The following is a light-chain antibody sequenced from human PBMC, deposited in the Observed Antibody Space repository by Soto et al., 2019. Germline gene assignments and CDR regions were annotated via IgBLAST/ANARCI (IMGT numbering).Light chain of an antibody. Sequence: DIQMTQSPSSVSASVGDRVSITCRASQGISNWLAWYQQKPGRAPKLLIYAASSLQSGVSSRFSGSGAGTDFTLTISSLQLEDFATYYCQQGNSFPFTFGPGTKVDIK. J-gene: IGKJ3*01. CDR1: QGISNW. CDR2: AAS. CDR3: QQGNSFPFT. V-gene: IGKV1D-12*01.